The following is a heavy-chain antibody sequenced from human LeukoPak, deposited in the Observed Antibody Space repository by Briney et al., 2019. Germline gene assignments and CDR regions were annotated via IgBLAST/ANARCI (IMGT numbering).Heavy chain of an antibody. CDR1: GFTFSSYA. J-gene: IGHJ4*02. CDR2: ISGSGGST. D-gene: IGHD3-22*01. Sequence: PGGPLRLSCAASGFTFSSYAMSWVRQAPGKGLEWVSAISGSGGSTYYADSVKGRFTISRDNSKNTLYLQMNSLRAEDTAVYYCAKDPYYYDSSGYYRYYFDYWGQGTLVTVSS. V-gene: IGHV3-23*01. CDR3: AKDPYYYDSSGYYRYYFDY.